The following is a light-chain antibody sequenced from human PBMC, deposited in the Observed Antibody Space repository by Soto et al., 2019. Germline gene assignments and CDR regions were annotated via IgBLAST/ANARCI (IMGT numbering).Light chain of an antibody. CDR1: SGHSSYI. J-gene: IGLJ3*02. CDR3: ETWDSTTWV. CDR2: LEGIESY. Sequence: QPVLTQSSSASASLGSSVKLTCSLSSGHSSYILAWHQQQPGKDPRCLMKLEGIESYNMGSGVPDRVSGSSSGADRCLTISNLHFEAEADYYCETWDSTTWVFDGGTKLTVL. V-gene: IGLV4-60*02.